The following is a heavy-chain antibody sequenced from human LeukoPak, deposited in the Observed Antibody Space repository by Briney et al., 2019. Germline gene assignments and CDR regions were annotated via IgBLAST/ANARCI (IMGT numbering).Heavy chain of an antibody. CDR3: ARATWYGGNPSGAFDI. CDR1: GYTFTNYH. D-gene: IGHD4/OR15-4a*01. CDR2: INPSGGST. Sequence: GASVKVSCKASGYTFTNYHLHWVRQARGQGLEWMGIINPSGGSTSYAQKFQDRVTMTRDTSTSTVYMELNSLRSEDTAVYYCARATWYGGNPSGAFDIWGQGTMVTVSS. J-gene: IGHJ3*02. V-gene: IGHV1-46*01.